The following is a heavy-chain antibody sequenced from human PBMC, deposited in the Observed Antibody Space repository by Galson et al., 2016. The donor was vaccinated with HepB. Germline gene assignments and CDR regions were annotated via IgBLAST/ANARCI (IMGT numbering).Heavy chain of an antibody. Sequence: SLRLSCAASGFAFSSYGMHWVRQAPGKGLEWVALIWYDGNNKYYAGSVKGRFTISRDNLRNTLYLKMSSLRAEDTAVYYCVRSSGSGSFANGNYMDVWGKGTTVTVSS. CDR2: IWYDGNNK. V-gene: IGHV3-33*01. CDR1: GFAFSSYG. CDR3: VRSSGSGSFANGNYMDV. D-gene: IGHD3-10*01. J-gene: IGHJ6*03.